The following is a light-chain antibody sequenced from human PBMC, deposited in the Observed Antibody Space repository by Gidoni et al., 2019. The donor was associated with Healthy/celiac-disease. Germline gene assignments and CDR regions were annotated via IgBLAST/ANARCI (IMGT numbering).Light chain of an antibody. Sequence: EIVLTQSPATLSLSPGERATLSCRASQSVSSSLAWYQQKPGQAPRLLIYDASNRATGIPARFSGSGSGTDFTLTISSLEPEDFAVYYCQQRSNWVLTFGGGTKVEIK. J-gene: IGKJ4*01. CDR2: DAS. V-gene: IGKV3-11*01. CDR1: QSVSSS. CDR3: QQRSNWVLT.